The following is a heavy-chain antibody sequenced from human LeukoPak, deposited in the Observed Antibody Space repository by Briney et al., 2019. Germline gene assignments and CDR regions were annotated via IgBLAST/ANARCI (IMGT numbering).Heavy chain of an antibody. V-gene: IGHV4-34*01. Sequence: SETLSLTCAVYGGSFSGYYWSWIRQSPGKGLEWIGEINHSGSTNYNPSLKSRVTISVDTSKNQFSLKLSSVTAADTAVYYCARGRGSSSWYAHYYYYMDVWGKGTTVTVSS. CDR3: ARGRGSSSWYAHYYYYMDV. D-gene: IGHD6-13*01. CDR2: INHSGST. CDR1: GGSFSGYY. J-gene: IGHJ6*03.